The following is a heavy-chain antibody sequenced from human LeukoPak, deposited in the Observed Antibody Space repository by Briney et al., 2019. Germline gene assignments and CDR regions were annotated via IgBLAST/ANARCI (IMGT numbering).Heavy chain of an antibody. CDR3: ARGSPSIAARPSGPIDY. V-gene: IGHV4-59*01. Sequence: SETLSLTCTVSGGSISSYYWSWIRQPPGKGLEWIGYIYYSGSTNYNPSLKSRVTISVDTPKNQFSLKLSSVTPADTAVDYCARGSPSIAARPSGPIDYWGQGTLVTVSS. CDR1: GGSISSYY. CDR2: IYYSGST. J-gene: IGHJ4*02. D-gene: IGHD6-6*01.